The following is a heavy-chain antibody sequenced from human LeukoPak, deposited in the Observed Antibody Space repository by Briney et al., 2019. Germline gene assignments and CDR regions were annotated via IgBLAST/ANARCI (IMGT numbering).Heavy chain of an antibody. Sequence: GGSLRLSCAVSGFTFSDHYMDWVRQAPGRGLEWVGRTRNKANNYTTEYAASVKGRFTISRDDSKNSLYLQMNSLKTEDTAVYYCAGTYDSSDYSFDYWGQGTLVTVSS. V-gene: IGHV3-72*01. D-gene: IGHD3-22*01. CDR2: TRNKANNYTT. CDR3: AGTYDSSDYSFDY. J-gene: IGHJ4*02. CDR1: GFTFSDHY.